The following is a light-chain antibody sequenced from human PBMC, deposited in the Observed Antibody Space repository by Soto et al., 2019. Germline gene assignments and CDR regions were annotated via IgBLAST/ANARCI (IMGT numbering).Light chain of an antibody. CDR2: SNN. Sequence: QSVLTQPPSASGTPGQRVTISCSGSSSNIGTNYVYWYQQLPGTAPKLLIYSNNQRPSGVPDRFSGSKSGTSASLAISGLRSEDDADYYCATWDDSLSGHVVFGRGTKLTVL. J-gene: IGLJ2*01. CDR1: SSNIGTNY. V-gene: IGLV1-47*02. CDR3: ATWDDSLSGHVV.